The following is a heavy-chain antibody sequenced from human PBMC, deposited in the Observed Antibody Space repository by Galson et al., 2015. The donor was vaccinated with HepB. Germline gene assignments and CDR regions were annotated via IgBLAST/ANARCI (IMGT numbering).Heavy chain of an antibody. J-gene: IGHJ4*02. CDR3: ARVATSDYGDHSHFDY. V-gene: IGHV3-11*06. CDR1: GFTFSDYY. CDR2: ISTSGTYT. Sequence: SLRLSCAASGFTFSDYYMTWTRQAPGKGLEWISYISTSGTYTNYADSVKGRFTISRDNAKNSLYLQMNSLRVEDTAVFYCARVATSDYGDHSHFDYWGQGTLVTVSS. D-gene: IGHD4-17*01.